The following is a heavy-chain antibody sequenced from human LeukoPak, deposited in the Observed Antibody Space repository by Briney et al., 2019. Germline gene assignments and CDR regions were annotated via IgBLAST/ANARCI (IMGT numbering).Heavy chain of an antibody. J-gene: IGHJ5*02. D-gene: IGHD1-26*01. CDR3: ARWPNFRGMEPHSLDL. CDR2: VYYTGAT. CDR1: GRSITSDY. V-gene: IGHV4-59*01. Sequence: SETLSLTCTVSGRSITSDYWSWMRQPPGKGLDWIGYVYYTGATRYRSSLESRVTISVDTSKTHLSVKTPSGTSAARGVYFCARWPNFRGMEPHSLDLWGQGTRDTVSS.